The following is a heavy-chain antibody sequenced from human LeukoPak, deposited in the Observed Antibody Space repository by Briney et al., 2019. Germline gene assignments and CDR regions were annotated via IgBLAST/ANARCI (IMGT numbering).Heavy chain of an antibody. J-gene: IGHJ4*02. Sequence: KASETLSLTCAVYGGSFSGYYWSWIRQPPGKGLEWIGEINHSGSTNYNPSLKSRVTISVDTSKNQFSLKLSSVTAADTAVYYCARRSRRHYFDYWGQGTLVTVSS. D-gene: IGHD6-6*01. CDR3: ARRSRRHYFDY. CDR2: INHSGST. CDR1: GGSFSGYY. V-gene: IGHV4-34*01.